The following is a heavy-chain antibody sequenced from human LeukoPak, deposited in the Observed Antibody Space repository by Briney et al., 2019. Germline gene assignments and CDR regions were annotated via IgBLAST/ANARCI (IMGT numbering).Heavy chain of an antibody. CDR3: ERGRYSGYFFDY. Sequence: GGSLRLSCAASGFTLSSYRMNWVRPAPGKGLEWVSSISSSSSYIYYADSVKGRFTISRDNAKNSLYLQMNSPRAEDTAVYYCERGRYSGYFFDYWGQGTLVTVSS. J-gene: IGHJ4*02. CDR1: GFTLSSYR. V-gene: IGHV3-21*01. D-gene: IGHD5-12*01. CDR2: ISSSSSYI.